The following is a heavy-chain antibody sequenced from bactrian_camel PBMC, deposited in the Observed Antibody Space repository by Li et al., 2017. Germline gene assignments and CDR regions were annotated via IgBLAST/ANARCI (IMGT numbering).Heavy chain of an antibody. CDR2: RTQGGST. V-gene: IGHV3S55*01. Sequence: HVQLVESGGGSVQAGGSLRLSCAASEYTYCMGWFRQAPGKEREGVAGRTQGGSTYYADFVKGRFAISQDNAKNTLYLQMNSLKPEDTAMYYCAAWSARECSGGFYRPDEMWYNYWGQGTQVTVS. CDR3: AAWSARECSGGFYRPDEMWYNY. D-gene: IGHD2*01. J-gene: IGHJ4*01. CDR1: EYTYC.